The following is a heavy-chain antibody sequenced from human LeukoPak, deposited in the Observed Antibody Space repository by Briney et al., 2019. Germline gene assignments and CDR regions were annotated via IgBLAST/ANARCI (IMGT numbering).Heavy chain of an antibody. CDR2: INPNSGGT. CDR3: ARLMPIRIAANHAFDI. Sequence: ASVKVSCKASGYTFTGYYMHWVRQAPGQGLEWMGWINPNSGGTNYAQKFQGRVTMTRDTSISTAYMELSRLRSDDTAVYYCARLMPIRIAANHAFDIWGQGTMVTVSS. D-gene: IGHD6-6*01. J-gene: IGHJ3*02. CDR1: GYTFTGYY. V-gene: IGHV1-2*02.